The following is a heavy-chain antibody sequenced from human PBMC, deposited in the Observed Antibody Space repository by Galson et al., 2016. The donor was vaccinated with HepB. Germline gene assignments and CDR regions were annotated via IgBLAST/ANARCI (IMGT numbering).Heavy chain of an antibody. V-gene: IGHV3-23*01. CDR3: VKDYAYSTTWYAGFYYFDY. Sequence: SLRLSCAASGFTFRSHTMAWVRQAPGKGLEWVSAISGSGDGTYYADSVKGRFTISRDNSYNTLFLQMNSLRAEDTAIYYCVKDYAYSTTWYAGFYYFDYWGQGTLVTVSS. CDR1: GFTFRSHT. J-gene: IGHJ4*02. D-gene: IGHD6-13*01. CDR2: ISGSGDGT.